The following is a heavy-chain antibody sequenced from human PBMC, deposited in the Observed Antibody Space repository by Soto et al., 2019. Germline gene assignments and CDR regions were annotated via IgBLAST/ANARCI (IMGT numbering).Heavy chain of an antibody. CDR2: IYYGETT. V-gene: IGHV4-59*01. Sequence: QVQLQESGPGLVRPSETLSLTCTVSGASFTSYYWSWIRQPPGKGLEWIGYIYYGETTNYNPSLKSRGTISRDTSKIQVVLKLTSVTAADAAVYYCARRRTERHNWFDPWGQGTLVTVSS. CDR1: GASFTSYY. J-gene: IGHJ5*02. D-gene: IGHD1-1*01. CDR3: ARRRTERHNWFDP.